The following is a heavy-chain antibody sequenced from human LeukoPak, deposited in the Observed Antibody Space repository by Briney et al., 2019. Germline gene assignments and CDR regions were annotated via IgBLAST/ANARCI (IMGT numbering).Heavy chain of an antibody. CDR2: ISGSGANT. V-gene: IGHV3-23*01. CDR1: GFTFSTYA. CDR3: TNERAGYTNPYYFDY. D-gene: IGHD3-16*02. J-gene: IGHJ4*02. Sequence: GGSLRLSCAASGFTFSTYAMSWVRQAPGKGLEWVSTISGSGANTYYADSVRGRFTISRDNSKNTLYLHMNSLRAEDTAVYYCTNERAGYTNPYYFDYWGQGTLVTVSS.